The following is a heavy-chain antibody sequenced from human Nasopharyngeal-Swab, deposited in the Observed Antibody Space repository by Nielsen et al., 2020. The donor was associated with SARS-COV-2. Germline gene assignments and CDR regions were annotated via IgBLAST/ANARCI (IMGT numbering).Heavy chain of an antibody. D-gene: IGHD6-19*01. V-gene: IGHV3-13*01. CDR2: IGTAGDT. CDR3: ARGESYSSGWYGVQYYYGMDV. Sequence: ESLKISSAASGFTFSSYDMHWVRQATGKGLEWVSAIGTAGDTYYPGSVKGRFTISRENAKNSLYLQMNSLRAGDTAVYYCARGESYSSGWYGVQYYYGMDVWGQGTTVTVSS. CDR1: GFTFSSYD. J-gene: IGHJ6*02.